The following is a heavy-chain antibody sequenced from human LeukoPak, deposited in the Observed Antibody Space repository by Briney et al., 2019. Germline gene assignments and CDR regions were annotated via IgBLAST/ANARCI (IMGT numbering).Heavy chain of an antibody. Sequence: GGSLRLSCAASGFTFSSYWMSWVRQAPGKGLEWVANIKQDGSEKYYVDSVKARFTISRDNAKNSLYLQMNSLRAEDTAVYYCARDGGYYYDSSGKKPDYWGQGTLVTVSS. CDR3: ARDGGYYYDSSGKKPDY. CDR2: IKQDGSEK. CDR1: GFTFSSYW. V-gene: IGHV3-7*01. D-gene: IGHD3-22*01. J-gene: IGHJ4*02.